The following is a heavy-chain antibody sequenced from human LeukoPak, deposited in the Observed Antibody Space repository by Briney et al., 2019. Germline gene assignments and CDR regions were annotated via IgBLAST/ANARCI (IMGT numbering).Heavy chain of an antibody. V-gene: IGHV4-59*01. Sequence: SETLSLSCTVSGASISSYYWSWIRQPPGKGPEWIGYIYYSGSTNCNPSLKSRVTISVDTSKNQFSLKLSSVTAADTAVYYCARLSLLVPAGIHRSSTYNWFDPWGQGTLVTVSS. D-gene: IGHD2-2*01. CDR1: GASISSYY. CDR3: ARLSLLVPAGIHRSSTYNWFDP. CDR2: IYYSGST. J-gene: IGHJ5*02.